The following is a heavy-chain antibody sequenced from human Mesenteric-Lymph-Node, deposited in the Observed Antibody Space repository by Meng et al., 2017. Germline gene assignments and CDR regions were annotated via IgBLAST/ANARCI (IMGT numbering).Heavy chain of an antibody. Sequence: GGSLRLSCAASGFTFSDHYMDWVRQAPGKGLEWVSAISGSGGSTYYADSVKGRFTISRDNSKNTLYLQMNSLRAEDTAVYYCAKDRSYYDSSGYYFDYWGQGTLVTVSS. CDR3: AKDRSYYDSSGYYFDY. J-gene: IGHJ4*02. CDR2: ISGSGGST. D-gene: IGHD3-22*01. V-gene: IGHV3-23*01. CDR1: GFTFSDHY.